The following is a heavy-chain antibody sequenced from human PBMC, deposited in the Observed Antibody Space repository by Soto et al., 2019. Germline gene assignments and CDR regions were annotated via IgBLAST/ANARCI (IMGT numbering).Heavy chain of an antibody. J-gene: IGHJ3*02. CDR2: ISAYNGNT. CDR1: SYG. CDR3: ARGCSGGSCYSGHDAFDI. Sequence: SYGLGGLRYNKKQRLEWMGWISAYNGNTNYAQKLQGRVTMTTDTSTSTAYMELRSLRSDDTAVYYCARGCSGGSCYSGHDAFDIWGQRTMLTVSS. V-gene: IGHV1-18*01. D-gene: IGHD2-15*01.